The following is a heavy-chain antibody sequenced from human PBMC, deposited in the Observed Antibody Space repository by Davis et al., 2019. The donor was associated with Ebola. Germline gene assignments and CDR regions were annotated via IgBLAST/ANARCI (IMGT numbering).Heavy chain of an antibody. D-gene: IGHD3-10*01. CDR2: ISSSGSTI. CDR3: AREGFPIAPWAFDI. Sequence: GGSLRLSCAASGFTFSDYYMSWIRQAPGKGLEWVSYISSSGSTIYYADSVKGRFTISRDNAKNSLYLQMNSLRAEDTAVYYCAREGFPIAPWAFDIWGQGTTVTVSS. V-gene: IGHV3-11*01. J-gene: IGHJ3*02. CDR1: GFTFSDYY.